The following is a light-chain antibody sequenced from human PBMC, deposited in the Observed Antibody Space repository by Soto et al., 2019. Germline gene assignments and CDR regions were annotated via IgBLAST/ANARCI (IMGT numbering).Light chain of an antibody. CDR1: QSISTE. V-gene: IGKV3-15*01. Sequence: EIVMTQSPATLSVSPGERATLSCRASQSISTELAWYQQKPGQPPRLLIYSASTMATGVPARFTGSGSGSEFTLTISGLQSEDFAVYYCQQGRNWPLTFGQGTRLEI. J-gene: IGKJ2*01. CDR2: SAS. CDR3: QQGRNWPLT.